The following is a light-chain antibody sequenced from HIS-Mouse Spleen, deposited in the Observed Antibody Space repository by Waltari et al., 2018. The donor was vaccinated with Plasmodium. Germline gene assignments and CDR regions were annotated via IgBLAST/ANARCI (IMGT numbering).Light chain of an antibody. J-gene: IGLJ3*02. Sequence: SSELTQPSSVSVSPGQTDRITCSGDVLAKKYARWFQQKPGQAPALVIYKDSERPSGIPERFSGSSSGTTVTLTISGAQVEDEADYYCYSAADNNLVFGGGTKLTVL. CDR1: VLAKKY. CDR3: YSAADNNLV. CDR2: KDS. V-gene: IGLV3-27*01.